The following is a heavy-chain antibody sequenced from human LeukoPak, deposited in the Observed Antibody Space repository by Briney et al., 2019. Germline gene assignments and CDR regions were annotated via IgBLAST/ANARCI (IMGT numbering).Heavy chain of an antibody. V-gene: IGHV1-18*01. CDR3: ARDRLNLNWFDP. D-gene: IGHD2-8*01. CDR1: GYTFTSYG. Sequence: ASVKVSCKASGYTFTSYGISWVRQAPGQGLEWVGWISAYNGNTNYAQKLQGRVTMTTDTSTSTAYMELRSLRSDDTAVYYCARDRLNLNWFDPWGQGTLVTVSS. J-gene: IGHJ5*02. CDR2: ISAYNGNT.